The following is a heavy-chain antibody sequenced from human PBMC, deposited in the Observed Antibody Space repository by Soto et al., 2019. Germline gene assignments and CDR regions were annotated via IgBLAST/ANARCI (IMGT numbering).Heavy chain of an antibody. J-gene: IGHJ5*02. Sequence: SETLSLTCAVYGGSFSGYYWSWIRQPPGKGLEWIGEINHSGSTNYNPSLKSRVTISVDTSKNQFSLKLSSVTAADTAVYYCARGFGMYYDFWSGSSVRFDPWGQGTLVTVSS. CDR2: INHSGST. D-gene: IGHD3-3*01. CDR3: ARGFGMYYDFWSGSSVRFDP. V-gene: IGHV4-34*01. CDR1: GGSFSGYY.